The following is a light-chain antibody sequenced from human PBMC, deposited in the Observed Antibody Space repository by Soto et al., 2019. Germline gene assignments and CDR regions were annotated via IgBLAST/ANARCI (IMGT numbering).Light chain of an antibody. J-gene: IGLJ2*01. CDR1: SSDVGAYNY. Sequence: QSALTQPASVSGSPGQSITISCTGTSSDVGAYNYVSWYQQHPGKAPEVIIYDVSNRPSGVSNRFSGSKSGNTASLTISGLQAEDEAEYYCSSYSSSSSVVFGGGTKVTVL. V-gene: IGLV2-14*03. CDR3: SSYSSSSSVV. CDR2: DVS.